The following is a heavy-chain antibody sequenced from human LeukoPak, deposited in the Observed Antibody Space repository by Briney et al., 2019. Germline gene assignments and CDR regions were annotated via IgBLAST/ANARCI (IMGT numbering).Heavy chain of an antibody. D-gene: IGHD6-13*01. V-gene: IGHV3-66*01. Sequence: PGGSLRLSCAASGFTVSSNYMSWVRQAPGKGREWVSVIYSGGSTYYADSVKGRFTISRDNSKNTLYLQMNNLRAEGTAVYYCARLQPYSSPDYWGQGILVTVSS. CDR2: IYSGGST. CDR3: ARLQPYSSPDY. CDR1: GFTVSSNY. J-gene: IGHJ4*02.